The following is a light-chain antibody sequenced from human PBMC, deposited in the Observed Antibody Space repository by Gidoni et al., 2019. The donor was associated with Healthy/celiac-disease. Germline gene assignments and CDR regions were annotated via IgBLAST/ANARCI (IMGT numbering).Light chain of an antibody. J-gene: IGLJ2*01. CDR1: SGSIASNY. Sequence: NFMLTQPHSVSESPGKTVTISCTGSSGSIASNYVQWYQQRPGSAPTTVIYEDNHRPSGVPDRFSGSIDSSSNSASLTISGLKTEDEADYSCQSYDSSSVVFGGGTKLTVL. CDR3: QSYDSSSVV. CDR2: EDN. V-gene: IGLV6-57*02.